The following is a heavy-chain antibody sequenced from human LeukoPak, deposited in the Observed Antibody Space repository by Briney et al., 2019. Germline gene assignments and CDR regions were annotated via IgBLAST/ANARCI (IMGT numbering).Heavy chain of an antibody. CDR1: GFTFSDYW. D-gene: IGHD1-7*01. Sequence: GGSLRLSCAASGFTFSDYWMTWVRQAPGKGLEWVAHIKQDGSERYYGDSVKGRFTIFRDNTKNLVYLQMNSLGAEDTAVYYCARGWNYAFRFDYWGQGTLVTVSS. V-gene: IGHV3-7*01. CDR2: IKQDGSER. CDR3: ARGWNYAFRFDY. J-gene: IGHJ4*02.